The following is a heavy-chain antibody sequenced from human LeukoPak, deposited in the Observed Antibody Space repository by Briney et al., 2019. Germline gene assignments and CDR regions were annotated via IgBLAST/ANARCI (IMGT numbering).Heavy chain of an antibody. CDR1: GGSISTYF. D-gene: IGHD3-22*01. V-gene: IGHV4-59*01. J-gene: IGHJ3*02. CDR2: IYNSGST. CDR3: ARCQSKYFYDRGGFDI. Sequence: SETLSLTCTVSGGSISTYFWTWIRQPPGKGLEWIGNIYNSGSTNYRPSLKSRATISVDTSRNQFSLRLSSVTAADTAVYYCARCQSKYFYDRGGFDIWGQGTMVTVSS.